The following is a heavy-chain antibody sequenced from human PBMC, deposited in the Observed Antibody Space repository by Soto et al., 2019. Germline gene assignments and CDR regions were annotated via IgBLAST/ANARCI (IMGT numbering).Heavy chain of an antibody. D-gene: IGHD6-6*01. Sequence: ASVKVSFKASGYTFTSYGISWLRQAPGQGLEWMGWISAYNGNTNYAQKLQGRVTMTTDTSTSTAYMELRSLRSDDTAVYYCARLSSSYYFDYWGQGTLVTVSS. J-gene: IGHJ4*02. CDR1: GYTFTSYG. CDR3: ARLSSSYYFDY. V-gene: IGHV1-18*01. CDR2: ISAYNGNT.